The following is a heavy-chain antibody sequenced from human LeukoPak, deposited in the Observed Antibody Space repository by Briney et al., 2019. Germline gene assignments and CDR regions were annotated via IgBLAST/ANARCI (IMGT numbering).Heavy chain of an antibody. CDR2: IYTSGST. J-gene: IGHJ4*02. CDR1: GGSISSYY. V-gene: IGHV4-4*07. D-gene: IGHD6-13*01. Sequence: PSETLSLTCTVSGGSISSYYWSWIRQPAGKGLEWIGRIYTSGSTNYSPSLKSRVTMSVDTSKNEFSLKLNSVTAADTAAYYCARESTVAGTARYLDYWGQGNLVTVSS. CDR3: ARESTVAGTARYLDY.